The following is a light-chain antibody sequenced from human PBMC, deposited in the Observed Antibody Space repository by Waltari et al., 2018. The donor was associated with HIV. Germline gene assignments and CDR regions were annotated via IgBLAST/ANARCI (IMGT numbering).Light chain of an antibody. CDR3: QQTYSTPCS. CDR1: QSVTKK. J-gene: IGKJ2*02. Sequence: DIQMTQSPSSLSASIGDRVAITCRASQSVTKKLNWYQHKSGKAPNLLISAASTLHSGVPSRFSGGGDGVDFTLTITNLQPEDFAFYFCQQTYSTPCSFGQGTKVEMK. CDR2: AAS. V-gene: IGKV1-39*01.